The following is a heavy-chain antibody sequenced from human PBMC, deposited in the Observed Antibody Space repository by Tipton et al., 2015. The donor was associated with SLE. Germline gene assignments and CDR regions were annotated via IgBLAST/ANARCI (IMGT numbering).Heavy chain of an antibody. CDR2: VSSGGST. J-gene: IGHJ3*02. V-gene: IGHV4-39*07. D-gene: IGHD3-10*01. Sequence: TLSLTCTVSGGSISSRTYYWGWIRQPPGKGLEWIGSVSSGGSTYYSPSLKSRVTISIDTSKNQFSLKLSSVTAADTAVYYCAREVPITMVRGATPRAFDIWGQGTMVTVSS. CDR1: GGSISSRTYY. CDR3: AREVPITMVRGATPRAFDI.